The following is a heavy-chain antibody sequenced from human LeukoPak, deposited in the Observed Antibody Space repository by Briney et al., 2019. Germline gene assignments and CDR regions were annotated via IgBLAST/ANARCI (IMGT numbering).Heavy chain of an antibody. CDR3: AKDISLEN. V-gene: IGHV3-9*01. CDR1: GFTFDDYA. CDR2: ISWNSGSI. J-gene: IGHJ1*01. Sequence: GGSLRLSCAASGFTFDDYAMHWVRQAPGKGLEWVSGISWNSGSIGYADSVKGRFTISRDNAKNSLYLQMNSLRAEDTAVYYCAKDISLENWGQGTLVTVSS.